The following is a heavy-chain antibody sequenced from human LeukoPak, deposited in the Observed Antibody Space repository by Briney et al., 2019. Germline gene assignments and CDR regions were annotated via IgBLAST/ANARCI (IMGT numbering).Heavy chain of an antibody. J-gene: IGHJ4*02. CDR2: INWSGGST. D-gene: IGHD2-2*01. CDR1: GFAFDEHG. Sequence: RGFLRLSCTASGFAFDEHGMSWVRQVPGKGLEWVSGINWSGGSTGYADPLRGRFTISRDNAKNSLYLQMDSLRAEDTALYYCARAPITSPFYFDYWGQGTLVTVSS. CDR3: ARAPITSPFYFDY. V-gene: IGHV3-20*04.